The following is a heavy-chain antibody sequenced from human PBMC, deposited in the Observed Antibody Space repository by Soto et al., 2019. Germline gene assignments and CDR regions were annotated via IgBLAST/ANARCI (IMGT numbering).Heavy chain of an antibody. V-gene: IGHV4-59*01. CDR3: ARGYCSSTICYIWDNWFDP. Sequence: SETLSLTCTVSGGSISSYYWSWIRQPPGKGLERIGYIYYSGRTNYNPSLKSRVTISVDTSKNQFSLKLSSVTAADTAVYYCARGYCSSTICYIWDNWFDPWGQGTLVTVSS. CDR1: GGSISSYY. CDR2: IYYSGRT. J-gene: IGHJ5*02. D-gene: IGHD2-2*02.